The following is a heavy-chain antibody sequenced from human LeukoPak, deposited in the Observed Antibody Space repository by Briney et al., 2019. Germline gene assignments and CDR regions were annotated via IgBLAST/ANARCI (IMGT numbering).Heavy chain of an antibody. CDR1: GGTFISYA. CDR3: ARGYSSSSYYYYGMDV. D-gene: IGHD6-6*01. CDR2: IIPILGIA. Sequence: ASVKVSCKASGGTFISYAISWVRQAPGQGLEWMGRIIPILGIANYAQKFQGRATITADKSTSTAYMELSSLRSEDTAVYYCARGYSSSSYYYYGMDVWGQGTTVTVSS. J-gene: IGHJ6*02. V-gene: IGHV1-69*04.